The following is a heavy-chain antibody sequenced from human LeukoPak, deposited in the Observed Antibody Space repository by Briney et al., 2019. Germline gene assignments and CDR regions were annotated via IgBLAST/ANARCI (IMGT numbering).Heavy chain of an antibody. CDR2: VIPIFGTA. Sequence: SVKVSCKASGGTFSSYAISWVRQAPGQGLEWMGGVIPIFGTANYAQKFQGRVTITTDESTSTAYMELSSLRSEDTAVYYCARGFTYYYDSSGYFDYWGQGTLVTVSS. J-gene: IGHJ4*02. D-gene: IGHD3-22*01. V-gene: IGHV1-69*05. CDR3: ARGFTYYYDSSGYFDY. CDR1: GGTFSSYA.